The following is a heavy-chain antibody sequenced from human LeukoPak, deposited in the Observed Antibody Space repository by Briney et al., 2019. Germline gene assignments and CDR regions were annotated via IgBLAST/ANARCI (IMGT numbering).Heavy chain of an antibody. J-gene: IGHJ5*02. CDR1: GYTFSSYY. Sequence: ASVKVSCKASGYTFSSYYIHWVRQATGQGLEWMGWMNPNSGNTGYAQKFQGRVTMTRNTSISTAYMELSSLRSEDTAVYYCARSVCRSSTSCYWGAYNWFDPWGQGTLVTVSS. V-gene: IGHV1-8*02. D-gene: IGHD2-2*01. CDR3: ARSVCRSSTSCYWGAYNWFDP. CDR2: MNPNSGNT.